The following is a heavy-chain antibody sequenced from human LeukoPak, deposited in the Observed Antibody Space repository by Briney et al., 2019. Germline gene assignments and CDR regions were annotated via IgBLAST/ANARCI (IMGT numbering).Heavy chain of an antibody. J-gene: IGHJ4*02. CDR1: GGTFSSYA. Sequence: SVRVSSKVSGGTFSSYAISWVRQALEQGLEWMGRIIPIPGIANYAQKFQGRVTITADKSTSTAYMELSSLRSEDTAVYYCARAYDSSGYDYWGQGTLVTVSS. CDR3: ARAYDSSGYDY. V-gene: IGHV1-69*04. D-gene: IGHD3-22*01. CDR2: IIPIPGIA.